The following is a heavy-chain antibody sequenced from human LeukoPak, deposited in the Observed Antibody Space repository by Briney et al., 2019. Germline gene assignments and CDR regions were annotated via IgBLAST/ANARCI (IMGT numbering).Heavy chain of an antibody. CDR2: LSGSGITT. D-gene: IGHD6-19*01. J-gene: IGHJ4*01. V-gene: IGHV3-23*01. Sequence: GGSMSLSCAASGFTFSNSAMSWVRRAPGKGLGWVSTLSGSGITTYYADSVKGRFTISRDNSKNTLYLQMNSLRAEDTAVYYCAKGIYSSGWSYFDYWGHGTLVTVSS. CDR1: GFTFSNSA. CDR3: AKGIYSSGWSYFDY.